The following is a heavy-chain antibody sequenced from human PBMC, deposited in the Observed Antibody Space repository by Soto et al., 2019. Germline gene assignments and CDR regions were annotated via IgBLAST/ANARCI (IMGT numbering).Heavy chain of an antibody. D-gene: IGHD2-15*01. Sequence: GGSLRLSCAASGFTFSSYGMHWVRQAPGKGLEWVAVISYDGSNKYYADSVKGRFTISRDNSKNTLYLQMNSLRAEDTAVYYCAKEYIVVVVAATAGMDIWGQGTTVTVSS. J-gene: IGHJ6*02. CDR2: ISYDGSNK. CDR3: AKEYIVVVVAATAGMDI. CDR1: GFTFSSYG. V-gene: IGHV3-30*18.